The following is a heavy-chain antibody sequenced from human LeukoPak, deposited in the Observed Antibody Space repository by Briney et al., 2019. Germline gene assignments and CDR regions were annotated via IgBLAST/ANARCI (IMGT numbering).Heavy chain of an antibody. Sequence: PSETLSLTCTVSGGSISSGGYYWSRIRQHPGKGLEWIGYIYYSGSTYYNPSLKSRVTISVDTSKNQFSLKLSSVTAADTAVYYCARAVGSGSYNFDYWGQGTLVTVSS. CDR2: IYYSGST. J-gene: IGHJ4*02. CDR3: ARAVGSGSYNFDY. CDR1: GGSISSGGYY. D-gene: IGHD3-10*01. V-gene: IGHV4-31*03.